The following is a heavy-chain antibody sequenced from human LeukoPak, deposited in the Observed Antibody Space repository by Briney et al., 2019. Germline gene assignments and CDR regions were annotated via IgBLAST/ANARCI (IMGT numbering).Heavy chain of an antibody. CDR2: ISGSGDTT. CDR3: ARERNGAAAIIDY. CDR1: GFTFSSYA. Sequence: PGRSLRLSCAASGFTFSSYAMSWVRQAPGKGLEWVSTISGSGDTTYYADSVKGRFTISRDNSKNTLYLQMNSLRAEDTAVYYCARERNGAAAIIDYWGQGTLVTVSS. V-gene: IGHV3-23*01. D-gene: IGHD6-13*01. J-gene: IGHJ4*02.